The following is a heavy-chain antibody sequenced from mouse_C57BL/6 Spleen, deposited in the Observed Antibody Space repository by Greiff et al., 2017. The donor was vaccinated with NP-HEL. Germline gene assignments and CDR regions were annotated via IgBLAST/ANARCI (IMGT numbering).Heavy chain of an antibody. Sequence: QVQLQQPGAELVKPGASVKMSCKASGYTFTSYWITWVKQRPGQGLEWIGDIYPGSGSTNYNEKFKSKATLTVDTSSSTAYMQLSSLTSEDSAVYYCARNYYGSSSLSYWGQGTTLTVSS. D-gene: IGHD1-1*01. CDR1: GYTFTSYW. CDR3: ARNYYGSSSLSY. J-gene: IGHJ2*01. V-gene: IGHV1-55*01. CDR2: IYPGSGST.